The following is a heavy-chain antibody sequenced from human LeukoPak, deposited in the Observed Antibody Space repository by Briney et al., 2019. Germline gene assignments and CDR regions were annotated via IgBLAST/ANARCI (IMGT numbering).Heavy chain of an antibody. CDR2: ISYDGSNK. CDR1: GSTFSSNV. CDR3: ARSYSSSWYVPSGNRAFDY. J-gene: IGHJ4*02. V-gene: IGHV3-30*04. Sequence: PGGSLRLSCAASGSTFSSNVMHWVRQAPGKGLEWVAIISYDGSNKYYADSVKGRFTISRDNSKNTLYLQMNSLRTEDTAVYYCARSYSSSWYVPSGNRAFDYWGQGTLVTVSS. D-gene: IGHD6-13*01.